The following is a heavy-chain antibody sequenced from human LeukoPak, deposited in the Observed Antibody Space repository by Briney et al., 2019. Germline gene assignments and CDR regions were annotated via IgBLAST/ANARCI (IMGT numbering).Heavy chain of an antibody. CDR3: ASGRGSYSPDY. CDR2: LSSSGNA. D-gene: IGHD1-26*01. V-gene: IGHV3-48*03. J-gene: IGHJ4*02. Sequence: GGSLRLSCAASGFTFSSYEMNWVRQAPGKGLEWVPYLSSSGNAYYADSVKGRFTISRDNSKNSLYLQMNSLRVEDTAVYYCASGRGSYSPDYWGQGTLVTVSS. CDR1: GFTFSSYE.